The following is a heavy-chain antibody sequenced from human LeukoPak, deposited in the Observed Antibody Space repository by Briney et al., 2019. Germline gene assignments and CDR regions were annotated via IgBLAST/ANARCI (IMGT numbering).Heavy chain of an antibody. J-gene: IGHJ4*02. CDR3: ARVAMSGIGSDDF. D-gene: IGHD1-26*01. CDR1: GYTFTGYY. CDR2: INPYSGDT. V-gene: IGHV1-2*02. Sequence: ASVKVSCKASGYTFTGYYVHWVRQAPGQGLEWMGWINPYSGDTNYAQKFQGRVTMTRDTSISTAYMELSSLKSDDTAVYYCARVAMSGIGSDDFWGQGTLVTASS.